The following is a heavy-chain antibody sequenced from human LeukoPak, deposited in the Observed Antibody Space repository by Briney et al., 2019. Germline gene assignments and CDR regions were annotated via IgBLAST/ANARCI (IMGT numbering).Heavy chain of an antibody. CDR2: VTGRGGST. Sequence: GGSLRLSCVASGFTFSDYAMSWVRQAPGKRLEWVSAVTGRGGSTYYADSVKGRFTISRDNSRNTLFLQMNSLRAEDTAIYYCAKWGDFDILTGYYVSDFWGQGTLVTVSS. V-gene: IGHV3-23*01. J-gene: IGHJ4*02. D-gene: IGHD3-9*01. CDR1: GFTFSDYA. CDR3: AKWGDFDILTGYYVSDF.